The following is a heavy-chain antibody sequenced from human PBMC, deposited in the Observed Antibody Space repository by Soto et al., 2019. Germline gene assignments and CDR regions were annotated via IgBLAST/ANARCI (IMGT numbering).Heavy chain of an antibody. Sequence: SETLSLTCTVSGGSISSGDYYWSWIRQPPGKGLEWIGYIYYSGSTYYNPSLKSRVTISVDTSKNQFSLKLSSVTAADTAVYYCAREFPIGYCTNGVCYGAFDIWGQGTMVTVSS. CDR2: IYYSGST. CDR3: AREFPIGYCTNGVCYGAFDI. V-gene: IGHV4-30-4*01. J-gene: IGHJ3*02. D-gene: IGHD2-8*01. CDR1: GGSISSGDYY.